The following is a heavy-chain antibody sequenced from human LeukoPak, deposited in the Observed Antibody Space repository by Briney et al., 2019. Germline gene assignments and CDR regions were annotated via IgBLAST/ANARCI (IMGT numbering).Heavy chain of an antibody. D-gene: IGHD3-16*02. CDR3: AKDSGTRVYDYVWGSYRYTDEYYFDY. CDR2: ISGSGGST. J-gene: IGHJ4*02. V-gene: IGHV3-23*01. CDR1: GFTFSSYA. Sequence: GGSLRLSCAASGFTFSSYAMSWVRQAPGKGLEWVSAISGSGGSTYYADSVKGRFTIYRDNSKNTLYLQMNSLRAEDTAVYYCAKDSGTRVYDYVWGSYRYTDEYYFDYWGQGTLVTVSS.